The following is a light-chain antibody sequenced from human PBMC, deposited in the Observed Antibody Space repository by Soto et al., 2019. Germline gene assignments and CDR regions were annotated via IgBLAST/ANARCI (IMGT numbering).Light chain of an antibody. Sequence: QSVLTQPPSVSGAPGQRVTISSTGSSSNIGAGYDVHWYQQLPGTAPKLLIYGNSNRPSGVPDRFSGSKSGTSASLAITGLQAEDEADYYCQSYDSSLSGFWVFGGGTKLTVL. V-gene: IGLV1-40*01. CDR3: QSYDSSLSGFWV. CDR2: GNS. CDR1: SSNIGAGYD. J-gene: IGLJ3*02.